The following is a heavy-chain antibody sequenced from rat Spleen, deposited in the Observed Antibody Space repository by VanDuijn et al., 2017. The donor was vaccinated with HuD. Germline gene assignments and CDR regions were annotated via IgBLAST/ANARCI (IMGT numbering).Heavy chain of an antibody. CDR1: GFSLTSYT. CDR2: MWSGGST. D-gene: IGHD5-1*01. CDR3: TRAPGKGYVMDA. V-gene: IGHV2-45*01. Sequence: QVRLKESGPGLVQPSETLSLTCTVSGFSLTSYTVHWVRQPPGKGLEWMGVMWSGGSTDYNSALKSRLSISRDNSKSQVFLKMNSLQTEDTAIYYCTRAPGKGYVMDAWGQGTAVTVSS. J-gene: IGHJ4*01.